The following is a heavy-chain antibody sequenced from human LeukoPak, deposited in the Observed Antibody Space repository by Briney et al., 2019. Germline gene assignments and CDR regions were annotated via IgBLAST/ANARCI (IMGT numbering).Heavy chain of an antibody. CDR1: GGSISGHL. CDR2: IHYSGSA. Sequence: PSETLSLTCTVSGGSISGHLWSWIRQPPGKGLEWIGYIHYSGSANYNPSPKSRLTISVDTSKRQFSLKLSSVTAADTAVYYCARDSLWFDPWGQGTLVTVSS. V-gene: IGHV4-59*11. J-gene: IGHJ5*02. CDR3: ARDSLWFDP.